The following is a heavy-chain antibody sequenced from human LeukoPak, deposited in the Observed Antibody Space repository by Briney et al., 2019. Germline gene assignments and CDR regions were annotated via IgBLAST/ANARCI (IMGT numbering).Heavy chain of an antibody. Sequence: SETLSLTCAVSGGSISSSNWWSWVRQPPGKGLEWIGEIYHSGSTNYNPSLKSRVTISVDKSKNQFSLKLSSVTAADTAVYYCARIGEEATAMANYYYYYMDVWGKGTTVSISS. D-gene: IGHD5-18*01. CDR1: GGSISSSNW. CDR2: IYHSGST. CDR3: ARIGEEATAMANYYYYYMDV. V-gene: IGHV4-4*02. J-gene: IGHJ6*03.